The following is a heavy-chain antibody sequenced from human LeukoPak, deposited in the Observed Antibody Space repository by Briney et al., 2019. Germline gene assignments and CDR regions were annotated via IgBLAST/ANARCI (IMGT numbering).Heavy chain of an antibody. J-gene: IGHJ6*02. CDR2: MNPNSGNT. Sequence: ASVKVSCKASGYTFTSYDINWVRQATGQGLEWMGLMNPNSGNTGYAQKFQGRVTMTRNTSLSTAYMELSSLRSEDTAVYYCAINFGIYYYYYGMDVWGQGTTVTVSS. CDR1: GYTFTSYD. D-gene: IGHD1-14*01. CDR3: AINFGIYYYYYGMDV. V-gene: IGHV1-8*01.